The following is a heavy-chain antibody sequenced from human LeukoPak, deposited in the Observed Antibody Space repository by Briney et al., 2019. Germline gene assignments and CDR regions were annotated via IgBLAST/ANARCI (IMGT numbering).Heavy chain of an antibody. Sequence: ASVKVSCKASGYTFTSYGISWVRQAPGQGLEWMGWISAYNGNTNYAQKLKGRVTMPTDTSTSTAYMELRSLRSDDTAVYYCARPQYYYGSGSYGGGYYFDYWGQGTLVTVSS. CDR2: ISAYNGNT. J-gene: IGHJ4*02. CDR3: ARPQYYYGSGSYGGGYYFDY. D-gene: IGHD3-10*01. V-gene: IGHV1-18*04. CDR1: GYTFTSYG.